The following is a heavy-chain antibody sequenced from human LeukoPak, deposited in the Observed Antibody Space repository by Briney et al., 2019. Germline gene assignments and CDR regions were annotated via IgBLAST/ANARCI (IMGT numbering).Heavy chain of an antibody. CDR3: ARDWPLPQYSVRYGRFYY. J-gene: IGHJ4*02. Sequence: GGSLSFYYAASAFTVYSKHRSWVRQAPGKGLEWVSVTYSDGSTYYADSVKGRFTISRDNSKNTLYLQMNSLRVEDTAVYYCARDWPLPQYSVRYGRFYYCCEGTLVTVSS. V-gene: IGHV3-66*01. CDR2: TYSDGST. CDR1: AFTVYSKH. D-gene: IGHD1-26*01.